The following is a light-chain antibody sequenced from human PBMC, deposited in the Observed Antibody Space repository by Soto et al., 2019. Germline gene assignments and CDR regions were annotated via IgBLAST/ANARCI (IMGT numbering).Light chain of an antibody. CDR1: QSVSRSY. V-gene: IGKV3-20*01. Sequence: EIVLTQSPGTLSLSPGERATLSCRASQSVSRSYLAWYQQKPGQAPRLLIYDASSRATGIPDRFSGSGSGTDFTLTISRLEPEDFAVYYCQQYGRSPRTFGQGNKVEIK. J-gene: IGKJ1*01. CDR3: QQYGRSPRT. CDR2: DAS.